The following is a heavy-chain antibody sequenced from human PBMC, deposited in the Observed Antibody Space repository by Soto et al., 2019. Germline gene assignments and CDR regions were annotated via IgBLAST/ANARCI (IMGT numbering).Heavy chain of an antibody. CDR3: ARALTMTTYPEYFQN. CDR1: GYTFTSYG. CDR2: ISAYNGNT. D-gene: IGHD4-17*01. Sequence: QVQLVQAGAEVKKPGASVKVSCKASGYTFTSYGISWVRQAPGQGLEWMGWISAYNGNTNYAQKLQGRLTMTTDTSTSTAYMELRSLRSDDTAVYYCARALTMTTYPEYFQNWSQGPLVTVSS. V-gene: IGHV1-18*01. J-gene: IGHJ1*01.